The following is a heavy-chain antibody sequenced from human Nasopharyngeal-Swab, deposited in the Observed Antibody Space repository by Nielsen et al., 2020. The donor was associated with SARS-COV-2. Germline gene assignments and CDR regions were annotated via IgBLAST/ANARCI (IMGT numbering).Heavy chain of an antibody. D-gene: IGHD6-19*01. V-gene: IGHV1-24*01. J-gene: IGHJ5*02. Sequence: ASVKVSCKVSGYTLTELSMHWVRQAPGKGLEWMGGFDPEDGETIYAQKFQGRVTMTEDTSTDTAYMGLSSLRSEDTAVYYCATGPPVAGHNWFDPWGQGTLVTVSS. CDR3: ATGPPVAGHNWFDP. CDR2: FDPEDGET. CDR1: GYTLTELS.